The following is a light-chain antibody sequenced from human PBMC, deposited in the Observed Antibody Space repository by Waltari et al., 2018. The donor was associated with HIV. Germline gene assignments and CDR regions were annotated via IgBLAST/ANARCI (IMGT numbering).Light chain of an antibody. CDR2: GAS. CDR1: QRISSSF. CDR3: HQYGDSPPYT. Sequence: DIVLTQSPGTLSLSPGEGATLSCRASQRISSSFLAWYQHKPGQAPRLLIYGASRRATGISDRFSGSGSGTDFSLTISRLEPEDFAVYYCHQYGDSPPYTFGQGTKVEIK. J-gene: IGKJ2*01. V-gene: IGKV3-20*01.